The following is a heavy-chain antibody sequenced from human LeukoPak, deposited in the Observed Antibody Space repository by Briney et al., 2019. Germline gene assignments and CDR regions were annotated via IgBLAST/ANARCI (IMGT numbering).Heavy chain of an antibody. D-gene: IGHD2-2*01. Sequence: GASVNVSCKASGYTFTSYGISWVRQAPGQGLEWMGWISAYNGNTNYAQKLQGRVTMTTDTSTSTAYMELRSLRSDDTAVYYCARRYCSSTSCHYFDYWGQGTLVTVSS. CDR3: ARRYCSSTSCHYFDY. CDR1: GYTFTSYG. V-gene: IGHV1-18*01. J-gene: IGHJ4*02. CDR2: ISAYNGNT.